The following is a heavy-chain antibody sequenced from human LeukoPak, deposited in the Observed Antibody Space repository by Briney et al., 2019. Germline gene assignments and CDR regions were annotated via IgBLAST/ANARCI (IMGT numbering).Heavy chain of an antibody. CDR1: GYTFTSYY. CDR3: ARRRFCGGDCSYFDY. Sequence: ASVKVSCKASGYTFTSYYMHWVRQAPGQGLEWMGWINSNSGGTNYAQKFQGRVTMTRDTSISTAYMELSRLRSDDTAVYYCARRRFCGGDCSYFDYWGQGTLVTVSS. V-gene: IGHV1-2*02. D-gene: IGHD2-21*02. J-gene: IGHJ4*02. CDR2: INSNSGGT.